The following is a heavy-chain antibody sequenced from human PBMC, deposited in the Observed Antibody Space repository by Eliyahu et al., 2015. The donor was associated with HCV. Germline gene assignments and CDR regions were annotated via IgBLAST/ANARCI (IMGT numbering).Heavy chain of an antibody. CDR2: IKSKTDGGTT. J-gene: IGHJ4*02. CDR1: GFXFSXAW. D-gene: IGHD1-26*01. V-gene: IGHV3-15*01. CDR3: NFYPSEETYIVGATTGDY. Sequence: EVQLVESGGGLVKPGGSLRLSCAASGFXFSXAWMSWVRQAPGKGLEWVGRIKSKTDGGTTDYAAPVKGRFTISRDDSKNTLYLQMNSLKTEDTAVYYCNFYPSEETYIVGATTGDYWGQGTLVTVSS.